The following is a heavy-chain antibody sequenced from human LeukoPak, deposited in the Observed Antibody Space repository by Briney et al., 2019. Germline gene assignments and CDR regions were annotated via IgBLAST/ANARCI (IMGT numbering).Heavy chain of an antibody. J-gene: IGHJ4*02. Sequence: PGGSLRLSCAASGFTFSSYAMSWVRQAPGKGLEWVSAISGSGGSTYYADSVKGRFTISRDNSKNTLYLQMNSLRAEDTAVYYCGRFGESITGYFDYWAREPWSPSPQ. D-gene: IGHD3-10*01. CDR2: ISGSGGST. V-gene: IGHV3-23*01. CDR1: GFTFSSYA. CDR3: GRFGESITGYFDY.